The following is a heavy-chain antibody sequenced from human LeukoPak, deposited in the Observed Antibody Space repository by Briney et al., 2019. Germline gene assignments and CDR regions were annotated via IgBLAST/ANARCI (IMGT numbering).Heavy chain of an antibody. V-gene: IGHV1-2*02. CDR1: GYTFTGYY. CDR3: ARGNPPYYDLWSGYPKNWFDP. D-gene: IGHD3-3*01. CDR2: INPNSGGT. J-gene: IGHJ5*02. Sequence: ASVKVSCKASGYTFTGYYVHWVRQAPGQGLEWMGWINPNSGGTSYAQKFQGRVTMTRDTSISTAYMELSRLRSDDTAVYYCARGNPPYYDLWSGYPKNWFDPWGQGTLVTVSS.